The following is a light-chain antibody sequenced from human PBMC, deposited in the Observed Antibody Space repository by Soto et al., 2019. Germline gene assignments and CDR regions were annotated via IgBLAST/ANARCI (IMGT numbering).Light chain of an antibody. J-gene: IGKJ1*01. CDR1: QSISAW. V-gene: IGKV1-5*03. Sequence: DIQMTQSPSTLSASVGDRVTITCRASQSISAWLAWYQHKPGKAPKLLIHEASSLESGVPSRFSGSGYGTEFTLTINNLQPDDSATYYCQQYNAYRAFGQGTKVEIK. CDR3: QQYNAYRA. CDR2: EAS.